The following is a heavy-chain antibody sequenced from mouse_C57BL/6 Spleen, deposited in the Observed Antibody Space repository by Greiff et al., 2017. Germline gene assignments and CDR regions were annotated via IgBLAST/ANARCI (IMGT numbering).Heavy chain of an antibody. CDR1: GFSLTSYG. Sequence: QVHVKQSGPGLVQPSQSLSITCTVSGFSLTSYGVHWVRQSPGKGLEWLGVIWRGGSTDYYAAFMSRLSITKDNSKSQVFFKMNSLQADDTAIYYCAIPHYYGSSYYAMDYWGQGTSVTVSS. CDR2: IWRGGST. J-gene: IGHJ4*01. CDR3: AIPHYYGSSYYAMDY. D-gene: IGHD1-1*01. V-gene: IGHV2-5*01.